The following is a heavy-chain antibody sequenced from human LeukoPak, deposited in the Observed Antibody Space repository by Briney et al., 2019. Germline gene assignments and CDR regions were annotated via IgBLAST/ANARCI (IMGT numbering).Heavy chain of an antibody. CDR1: GGSFSGYY. CDR2: INHSGST. D-gene: IGHD6-19*01. CDR3: ARARYSSGWYLRTDAFDI. Sequence: SETLSLTCAVYGGSFSGYYWSWLRQPPGKGLEWIGEINHSGSTNYNPSLKRRVTISVDTSKNQFSLKLSSVTAADTAVYYCARARYSSGWYLRTDAFDIWGQGTMVTVSS. V-gene: IGHV4-34*01. J-gene: IGHJ3*02.